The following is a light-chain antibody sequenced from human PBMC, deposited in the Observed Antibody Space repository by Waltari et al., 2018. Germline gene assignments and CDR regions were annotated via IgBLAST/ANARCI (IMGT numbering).Light chain of an antibody. V-gene: IGLV3-21*01. Sequence: SYVLTQPPTVSVAPGKTATITCGGTNIGYYSVHWYQQRPGQAPALVVHDDRDRPSGIPERFSGSTSGKSATLTITRVEAGDEADYYCQVWDSRSDHVVFGGGTKLTVL. CDR2: DDR. CDR3: QVWDSRSDHVV. CDR1: NIGYYS. J-gene: IGLJ2*01.